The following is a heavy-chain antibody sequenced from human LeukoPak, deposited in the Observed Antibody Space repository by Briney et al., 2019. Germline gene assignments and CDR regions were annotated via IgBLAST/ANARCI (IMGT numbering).Heavy chain of an antibody. CDR3: ARLNTAMVLYYFDY. V-gene: IGHV1-18*01. CDR1: GYTFTSYG. D-gene: IGHD5-18*01. J-gene: IGHJ4*02. CDR2: ISAYNANT. Sequence: GASVKVSCKASGYTFTSYGISWVRQAPGQGLGWMGGISAYNANTKYAQKLQGRVTMTTYTSTSTAYKALWSLRSDDTAVYYGARLNTAMVLYYFDYWGQGTLVTVSS.